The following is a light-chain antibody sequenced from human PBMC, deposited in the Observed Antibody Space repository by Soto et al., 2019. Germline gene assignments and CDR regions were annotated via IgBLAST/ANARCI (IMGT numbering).Light chain of an antibody. V-gene: IGKV1-17*02. Sequence: DIQMTQSPSSLSASVGDSVTISCRASQGIKSDLGWYQQKRAKTPKRLIYTGSSSQSGAPSRFSARGSGREFTLNTTNLQPGDFEIDYCVEHNSLPFTIGTGTPVYI. CDR3: VEHNSLPFT. CDR1: QGIKSD. CDR2: TGS. J-gene: IGKJ3*01.